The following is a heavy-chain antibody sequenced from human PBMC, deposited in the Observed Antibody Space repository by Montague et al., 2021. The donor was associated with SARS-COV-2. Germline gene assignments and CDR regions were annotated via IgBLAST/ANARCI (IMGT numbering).Heavy chain of an antibody. CDR1: GGSISSGSYY. CDR2: IYTSGST. J-gene: IGHJ6*03. Sequence: TLSLTCTVSGGSISSGSYYWSWIRQPAGKGLEWIGRIYTSGSTNYNPSLKGRVTISVDTSKNQLSLKLSSVTAADTAVYYCASGIAATYYYYMDVWGKGTAVTVSS. CDR3: ASGIAATYYYYMDV. D-gene: IGHD6-13*01. V-gene: IGHV4-61*02.